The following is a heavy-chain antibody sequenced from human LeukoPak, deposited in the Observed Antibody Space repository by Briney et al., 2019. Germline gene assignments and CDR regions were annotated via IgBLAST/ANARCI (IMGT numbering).Heavy chain of an antibody. CDR3: ARDHLPAGAPGYYMDV. D-gene: IGHD4/OR15-4a*01. CDR1: GGSVSSHF. J-gene: IGHJ6*03. V-gene: IGHV4-59*02. Sequence: PSETLSLTCIVSGGSVSSHFWSWIRQPPGKGLEWIGYIYNSGITNYNPSLKSRVTMSVDTSKNQFSLMLRSVTAADTAVYYCARDHLPAGAPGYYMDVWGKGTTVTVSS. CDR2: IYNSGIT.